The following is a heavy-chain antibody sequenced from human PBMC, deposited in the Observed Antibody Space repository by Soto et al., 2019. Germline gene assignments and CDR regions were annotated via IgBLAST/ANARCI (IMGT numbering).Heavy chain of an antibody. Sequence: DVQLVESGGGLVQPGGSLTLSCAASGFTFNTYSMNWVRQAPGKGLEWVSYITGSGHIIDYADSVTGRFTISRDNAQDSLYLQMNSLRGEYTAVYYCARDGSNALQDYWGQGTLVTVSS. CDR3: ARDGSNALQDY. D-gene: IGHD2-2*01. J-gene: IGHJ4*02. CDR2: ITGSGHII. V-gene: IGHV3-48*01. CDR1: GFTFNTYS.